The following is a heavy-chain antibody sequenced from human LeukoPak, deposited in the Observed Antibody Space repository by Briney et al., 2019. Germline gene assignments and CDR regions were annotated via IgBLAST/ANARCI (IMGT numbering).Heavy chain of an antibody. CDR3: AKLPVTTGWAAFDI. D-gene: IGHD4-17*01. V-gene: IGHV3-23*01. Sequence: PGGSLRLSCAASGFTFSTYAMSWVRQAPGKGLEWVSDISGTGGRTYYADSVKGRFTISRDNSKNTLYLQMNSLRAEDTAVYYCAKLPVTTGWAAFDIWGQGTMVTVSS. CDR2: ISGTGGRT. J-gene: IGHJ3*02. CDR1: GFTFSTYA.